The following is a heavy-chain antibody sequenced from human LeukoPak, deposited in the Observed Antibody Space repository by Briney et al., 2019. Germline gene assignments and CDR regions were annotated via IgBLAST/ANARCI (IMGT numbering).Heavy chain of an antibody. J-gene: IGHJ4*02. CDR3: AKRTRDGFNTPIDF. V-gene: IGHV3-23*01. Sequence: GGSLRLSCAASRFTLSNYAMNWVRQAPGKGLEWVSGNIDVETYYADSVKGRFTISSDNSMNTLYLQMDSLTVEDTAVYYCAKRTRDGFNTPIDFWGQGTLVTVS. D-gene: IGHD5-24*01. CDR2: NIDVET. CDR1: RFTLSNYA.